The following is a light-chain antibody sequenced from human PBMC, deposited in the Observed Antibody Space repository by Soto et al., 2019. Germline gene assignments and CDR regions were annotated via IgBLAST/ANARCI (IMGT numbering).Light chain of an antibody. CDR1: QSVGGSY. Sequence: EIVLTQSPGTLSLSPGERATLSCRASQSVGGSYVAWYQQRPGQAPRLLIYDASTRATGIPDRFSGSGSETAFTLTIRRLESEDFAVYHCQQYGSSYTFGQGTRLEIK. J-gene: IGKJ2*01. V-gene: IGKV3-20*01. CDR2: DAS. CDR3: QQYGSSYT.